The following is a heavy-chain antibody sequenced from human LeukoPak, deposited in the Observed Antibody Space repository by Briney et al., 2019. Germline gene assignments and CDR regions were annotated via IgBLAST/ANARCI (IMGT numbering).Heavy chain of an antibody. D-gene: IGHD2-2*01. Sequence: GGSLRLSCAASGSTFSNYWMHWVRQAPGKGLVWVSRINTDGSSTSYADSVKGRFTVSRDNAKNTLFLQMNSLRAEDTAVYYCAAVVPAAPFQNWGQGTLVTVSS. CDR2: INTDGSST. V-gene: IGHV3-74*01. J-gene: IGHJ1*01. CDR3: AAVVPAAPFQN. CDR1: GSTFSNYW.